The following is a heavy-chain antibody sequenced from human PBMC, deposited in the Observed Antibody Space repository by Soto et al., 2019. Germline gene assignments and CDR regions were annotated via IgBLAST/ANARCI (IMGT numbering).Heavy chain of an antibody. J-gene: IGHJ4*02. Sequence: GGSLRLSCAASGFTFNTYWMTWVRQAPGQGLEWVANIKPDGSETYYLDSVKGRFTISRDSARDSVHLQMNSLRAEDTAVYYCAREREQWLTRKGYFDYWGQGTLVTVSS. CDR3: AREREQWLTRKGYFDY. D-gene: IGHD6-19*01. CDR1: GFTFNTYW. V-gene: IGHV3-7*01. CDR2: IKPDGSET.